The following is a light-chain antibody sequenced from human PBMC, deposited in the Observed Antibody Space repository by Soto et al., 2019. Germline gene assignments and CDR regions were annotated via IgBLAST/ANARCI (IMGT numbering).Light chain of an antibody. CDR1: QDIKND. V-gene: IGKV1-6*01. J-gene: IGKJ1*01. CDR2: AAS. CDR3: LHDYTYQRT. Sequence: AIQVTQSPSSLSASVGDRVTITCRASQDIKNDLGWYQQTPGKSPKLLIYAASTLESGVPSRFSGSGSGTDFTLTIRSLQHEDSGTYYCLHDYTYQRTLGQGTKVDIK.